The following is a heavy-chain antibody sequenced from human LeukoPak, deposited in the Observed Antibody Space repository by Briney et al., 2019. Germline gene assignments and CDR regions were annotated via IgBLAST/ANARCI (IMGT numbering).Heavy chain of an antibody. J-gene: IGHJ4*02. CDR1: GFTFSSYG. Sequence: GGSLRLSCAASGFTFSSYGMHWVRQAPGKGLEWVAVISYDGGNKYYADSVKGRFTISRDNSKNTLYLQMNSLRSDDTAVYYCASSEFGESDFDYWGQGTLVTVSS. CDR2: ISYDGGNK. V-gene: IGHV3-30*03. CDR3: ASSEFGESDFDY. D-gene: IGHD3-10*01.